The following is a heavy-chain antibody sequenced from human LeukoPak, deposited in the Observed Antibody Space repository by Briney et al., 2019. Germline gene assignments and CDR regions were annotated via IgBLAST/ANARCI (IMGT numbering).Heavy chain of an antibody. CDR1: GGSISSYY. CDR2: IYYSGST. V-gene: IGHV4-59*01. J-gene: IGHJ4*02. CDR3: ARGPISSGYYRFAY. D-gene: IGHD3-22*01. Sequence: PSETLSLTCTVSGGSISSYYWSWIRQPPGKGLEWIGYIYYSGSTNYNPSLKSRVTISGDTSKNQFSLTLRSVTPADTAVSSCARGPISSGYYRFAYWGQGTLVTVSS.